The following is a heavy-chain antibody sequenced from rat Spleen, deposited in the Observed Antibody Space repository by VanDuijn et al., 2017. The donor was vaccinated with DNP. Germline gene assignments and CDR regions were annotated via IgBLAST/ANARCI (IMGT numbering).Heavy chain of an antibody. CDR1: GFTFSNYW. V-gene: IGHV5-31*01. Sequence: EVQLVESGGGLVQPGRSLKLSCAASGFTFSNYWMTWIRQAPGKGLEWVASITNTGDITYYSDSVKGRFSISRDNAKSTLYLQLNSLRSEDTATYYCTSNPHIRTAAPFDYWGQGVMVTVSS. CDR2: ITNTGDIT. D-gene: IGHD3-8*01. J-gene: IGHJ2*01. CDR3: TSNPHIRTAAPFDY.